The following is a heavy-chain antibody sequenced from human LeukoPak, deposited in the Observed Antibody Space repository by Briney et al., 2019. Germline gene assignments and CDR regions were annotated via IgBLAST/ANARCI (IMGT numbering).Heavy chain of an antibody. Sequence: ASVKVSCKASGYRFTSYEISWVRQAPGQGREWMGWISADNGDTNYAQKFQGRVTMTTDTSTSTAYMELRSLRSDDTAVYYCARLLDHDYSDYYFDYWGQGTLVTVAS. CDR1: GYRFTSYE. CDR3: ARLLDHDYSDYYFDY. D-gene: IGHD4-11*01. CDR2: ISADNGDT. V-gene: IGHV1-18*01. J-gene: IGHJ4*02.